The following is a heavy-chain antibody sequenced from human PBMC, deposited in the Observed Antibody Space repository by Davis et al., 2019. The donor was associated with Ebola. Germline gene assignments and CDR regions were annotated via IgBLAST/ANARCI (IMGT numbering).Heavy chain of an antibody. CDR1: GFILSSYA. D-gene: IGHD4-17*01. CDR2: ISVRSIT. V-gene: IGHV3-23*01. J-gene: IGHJ5*02. Sequence: GSLRLSRAASGFILSSYAMSWVRQAPGKGLEWVSSISVRSITYHADSVKGRFTISRDNSKNTLYLQMNSLRAEDTAVYYCAKVHPPTTVTTGWFDPWGQGTLVTVSS. CDR3: AKVHPPTTVTTGWFDP.